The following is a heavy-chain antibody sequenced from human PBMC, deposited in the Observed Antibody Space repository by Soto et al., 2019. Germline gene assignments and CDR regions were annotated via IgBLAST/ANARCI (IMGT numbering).Heavy chain of an antibody. J-gene: IGHJ3*02. V-gene: IGHV4-59*01. Sequence: SETLSLTCTVSGGSISSYYWSWIRQPPGKGLEWIGYIYYSGSTNYNPSLKSRVTTSVDTSKNQFSLKLSSVTAADTAVYYCASRGDTYYDILTGYDASDIWGQGTMVTVSS. CDR2: IYYSGST. CDR3: ASRGDTYYDILTGYDASDI. CDR1: GGSISSYY. D-gene: IGHD3-9*01.